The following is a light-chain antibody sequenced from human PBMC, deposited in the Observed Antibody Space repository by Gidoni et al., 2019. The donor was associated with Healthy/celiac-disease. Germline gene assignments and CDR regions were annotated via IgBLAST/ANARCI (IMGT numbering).Light chain of an antibody. V-gene: IGKV1-5*01. CDR3: QQYNSYPYT. J-gene: IGKJ2*01. CDR1: QSISSW. CDR2: DAS. Sequence: DIQMTQSPSTLSASVGDRVTITCRASQSISSWLAWYQQKPGKAPKLLIYDASSLERGVPSRFSGSGSGTEFTLTISSLQPDDFATYYCQQYNSYPYTFGQGTKLGIK.